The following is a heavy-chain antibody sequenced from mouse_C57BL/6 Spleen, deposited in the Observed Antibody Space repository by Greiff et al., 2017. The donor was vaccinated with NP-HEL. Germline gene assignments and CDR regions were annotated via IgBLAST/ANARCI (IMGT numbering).Heavy chain of an antibody. J-gene: IGHJ4*01. D-gene: IGHD1-1*01. CDR1: GYTFTDYE. CDR2: IDPETGGT. V-gene: IGHV1-15*01. Sequence: QVHVKQSGAELVRPGASVTLSCKASGYTFTDYEMHWVKQTPVHGLEWIGAIDPETGGTAYNQKFKGKAILTADKSSSTAYMELRSLTSEDSAVYYCTRRLLRDAMDYWGQGTSVTVSS. CDR3: TRRLLRDAMDY.